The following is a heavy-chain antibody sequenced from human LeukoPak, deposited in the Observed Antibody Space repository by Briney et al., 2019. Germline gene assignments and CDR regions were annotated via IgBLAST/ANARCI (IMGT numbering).Heavy chain of an antibody. D-gene: IGHD3-10*01. V-gene: IGHV4-34*01. CDR2: INHSGST. CDR3: ARLRGRYYYGSGSSLGP. J-gene: IGHJ5*02. Sequence: KPSETLSLTCAVYGGSFSGYYWSWIRQPPGKGLEWIGEINHSGSTNYNPSLKSRVTISVDTSKNQFSLKLSSVIAADTAVYYCARLRGRYYYGSGSSLGPWGQGTLVTVSS. CDR1: GGSFSGYY.